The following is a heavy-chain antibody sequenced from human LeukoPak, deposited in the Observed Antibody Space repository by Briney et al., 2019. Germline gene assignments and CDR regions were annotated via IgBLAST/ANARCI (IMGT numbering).Heavy chain of an antibody. CDR3: ARDSLRYDYVSPFDY. Sequence: GGSLRLSCAASGFTFSSYAMHWVRQAPGKGLEYVSAISSNGGSTYYANSVKGRFTISRDNSKNTLYLQMGSLRAEDMAVYYCARDSLRYDYVSPFDYWGQGTLVTVSS. D-gene: IGHD3-16*01. J-gene: IGHJ4*02. V-gene: IGHV3-64*01. CDR2: ISSNGGST. CDR1: GFTFSSYA.